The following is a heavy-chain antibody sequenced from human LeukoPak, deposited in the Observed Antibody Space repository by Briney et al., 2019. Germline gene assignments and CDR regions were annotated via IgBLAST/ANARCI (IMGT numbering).Heavy chain of an antibody. J-gene: IGHJ4*02. CDR3: ARYGSGSNLKDPFDY. Sequence: GGSLRLSCAASGFTFSNYAMNWVRQAPGKGLEWVSYISANSDTRLYADSVKGRFTISRDNAENSLFLQMNSLGAEDTAVYYCARYGSGSNLKDPFDYWGQGTLVTASS. D-gene: IGHD3-10*01. V-gene: IGHV3-48*01. CDR2: ISANSDTR. CDR1: GFTFSNYA.